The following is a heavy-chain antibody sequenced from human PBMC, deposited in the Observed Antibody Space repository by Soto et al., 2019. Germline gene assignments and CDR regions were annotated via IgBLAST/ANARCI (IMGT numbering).Heavy chain of an antibody. CDR3: RGLAVAGPFDY. Sequence: SETLSLTCTVSGGSISSSSYYWGWIRQPPGKGLEWIGSIYYSGSTYYNPSLKSRVTISVDTSKNQFSLKLSSVTAADTAVYYCRGLAVAGPFDYWGQGTLVTVSS. CDR2: IYYSGST. V-gene: IGHV4-39*01. J-gene: IGHJ4*02. D-gene: IGHD6-19*01. CDR1: GGSISSSSYY.